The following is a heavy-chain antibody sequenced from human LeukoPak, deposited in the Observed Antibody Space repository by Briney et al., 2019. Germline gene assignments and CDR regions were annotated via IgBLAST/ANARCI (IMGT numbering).Heavy chain of an antibody. J-gene: IGHJ4*02. Sequence: PSETLSLTCAFSGGYISSSSYYWGWIRQPPGKGLEWIGSIYYSGSTYYNPSLKSRVTISVDTSKNQFSLKLSSVTAADTAVYYCARDPPDYYDSSGIRFDYWGQGTLVTVSS. D-gene: IGHD3-22*01. V-gene: IGHV4-39*07. CDR1: GGYISSSSYY. CDR3: ARDPPDYYDSSGIRFDY. CDR2: IYYSGST.